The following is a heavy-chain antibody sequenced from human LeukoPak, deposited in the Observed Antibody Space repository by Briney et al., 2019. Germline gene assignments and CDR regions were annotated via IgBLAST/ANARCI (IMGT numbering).Heavy chain of an antibody. CDR2: IIPIFGTA. D-gene: IGHD6-19*01. CDR3: ARGRGWYLDFNY. Sequence: ASVKVSCKASGGTFSSYAISWVRQAPGQGLEWMRGIIPIFGTANYAQKFQGRVTITTDESTSTAYMELSSLRSEDTAVYYCARGRGWYLDFNYWGQGTLVTVSS. V-gene: IGHV1-69*05. CDR1: GGTFSSYA. J-gene: IGHJ4*02.